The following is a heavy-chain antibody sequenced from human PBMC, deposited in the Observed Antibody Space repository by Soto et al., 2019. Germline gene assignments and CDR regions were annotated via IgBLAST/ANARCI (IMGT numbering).Heavy chain of an antibody. D-gene: IGHD3-22*01. CDR3: AKENYETSGYALDAFDI. CDR2: ISGSGDNT. V-gene: IGHV3-23*01. CDR1: GFTFRNYA. Sequence: LRLSCAASGFTFRNYAMSWVRQAPGKGLEWVSAISGSGDNTYYADSVKGRFTISRDNSKNTLYLHMNTLRAEGTAVYYCAKENYETSGYALDAFDIWGQGTMVTVSS. J-gene: IGHJ3*02.